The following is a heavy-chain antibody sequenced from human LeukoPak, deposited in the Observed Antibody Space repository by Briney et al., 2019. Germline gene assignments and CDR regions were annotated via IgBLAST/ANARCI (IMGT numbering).Heavy chain of an antibody. V-gene: IGHV3-23*01. D-gene: IGHD2-2*01. Sequence: PGGSLRLSCAASGFTFSSYAMTWVRQAPGKGLEWVSAISGGGGSTYYADSVKGRFTISRDNSKNTLYLQMNSLRAEDTAVYYCAKRGRLLVVPAAFDPWGQGTLVTVSS. CDR2: ISGGGGST. CDR3: AKRGRLLVVPAAFDP. CDR1: GFTFSSYA. J-gene: IGHJ5*02.